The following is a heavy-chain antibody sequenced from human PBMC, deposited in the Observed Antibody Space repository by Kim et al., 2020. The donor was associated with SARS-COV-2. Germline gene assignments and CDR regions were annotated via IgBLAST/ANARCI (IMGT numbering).Heavy chain of an antibody. D-gene: IGHD3-22*01. CDR2: IYPGDSDT. Sequence: GESLKISCKGSGYSFTSYWIGWVRQMPGKGLEWMGIIYPGDSDTRYSPSFQGQVTISADKSISTAYLQWSSLKASDTAMYYCARLTDDSSGYPYFDYWGQGTLVTVSS. V-gene: IGHV5-51*01. CDR3: ARLTDDSSGYPYFDY. J-gene: IGHJ4*02. CDR1: GYSFTSYW.